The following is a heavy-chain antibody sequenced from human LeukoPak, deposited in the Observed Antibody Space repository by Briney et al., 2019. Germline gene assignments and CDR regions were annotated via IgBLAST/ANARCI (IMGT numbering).Heavy chain of an antibody. D-gene: IGHD6-13*01. Sequence: PSETLSLTCAVYGGSFSGYYWSWVRQPPGKGLEWIGYIYYSGSTNYNPSLKSRVTMSVDTSKNQFSLKLSSVTAADAAVYYCARHGGPSSWHRYDYWGQGTLVTVSS. CDR1: GGSFSGYY. CDR3: ARHGGPSSWHRYDY. CDR2: IYYSGST. J-gene: IGHJ4*02. V-gene: IGHV4-59*08.